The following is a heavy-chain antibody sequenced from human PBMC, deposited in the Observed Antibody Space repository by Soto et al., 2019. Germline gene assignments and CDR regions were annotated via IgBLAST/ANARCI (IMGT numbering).Heavy chain of an antibody. J-gene: IGHJ4*02. CDR2: IKSKTDGGTT. D-gene: IGHD2-2*01. CDR3: TIMGYDGVPAPPWVFLAYDY. Sequence: EVQLVESGGGLVKPGGSLRLSCAASGFTFSNAWMNWVRQAPGKGLEWVGRIKSKTDGGTTDYAAPVKGRFTISRDDSKNTLYLQMNSLKTEDTAVYYCTIMGYDGVPAPPWVFLAYDYWGQGTLVTVSS. V-gene: IGHV3-15*07. CDR1: GFTFSNAW.